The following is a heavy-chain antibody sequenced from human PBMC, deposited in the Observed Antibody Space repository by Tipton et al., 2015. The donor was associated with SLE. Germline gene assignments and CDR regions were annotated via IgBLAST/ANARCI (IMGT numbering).Heavy chain of an antibody. CDR2: IYPGDSDN. V-gene: IGHV5-51*01. Sequence: QLVQSGAEVKKPGESLKISCKGSGYSFTSYWIGWVRQMPGKGLEWMGIIYPGDSDNRYSPSFQGQVTISADKSISTAYLQWSSLKASDTAMYYCARHRHYDRSGYYHEPFGYWVQCTLVTVFS. J-gene: IGHJ4*02. CDR3: ARHRHYDRSGYYHEPFGY. D-gene: IGHD3-22*01. CDR1: GYSFTSYW.